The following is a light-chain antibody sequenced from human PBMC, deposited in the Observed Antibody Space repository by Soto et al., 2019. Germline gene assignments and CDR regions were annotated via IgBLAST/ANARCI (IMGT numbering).Light chain of an antibody. CDR1: QSVSSRY. CDR3: QQYGSSQLT. V-gene: IGKV3-20*01. CDR2: GAS. Sequence: ELVLTQSPGTLSLSPGERATLSCRASQSVSSRYLALYQQIPGRAHKLLIDGASNRATGIPYRFSGSWSGTYFTLTISRLEHEDFAVYYCQQYGSSQLTFGGGTKVEIK. J-gene: IGKJ4*01.